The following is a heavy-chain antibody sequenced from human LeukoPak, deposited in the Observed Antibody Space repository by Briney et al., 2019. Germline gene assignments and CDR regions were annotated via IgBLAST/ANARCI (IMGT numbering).Heavy chain of an antibody. CDR1: GFTFSSYW. V-gene: IGHV3-7*01. CDR3: ARFQMYYDILTGHPRDAFDI. Sequence: GGSLRLSCAASGFTFSSYWMSWVRQAPGKGLEWVANIKQDGSEKYYVDSVKGRFTISRDNAKNSLYLQMNSLRAEDTAVYYCARFQMYYDILTGHPRDAFDIWGQGTVVTVSS. CDR2: IKQDGSEK. J-gene: IGHJ3*02. D-gene: IGHD3-9*01.